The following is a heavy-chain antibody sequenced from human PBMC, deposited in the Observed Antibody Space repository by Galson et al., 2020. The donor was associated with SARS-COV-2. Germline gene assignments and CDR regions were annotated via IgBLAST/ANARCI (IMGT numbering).Heavy chain of an antibody. CDR1: GYTFTSYG. Sequence: ASVKVSCKASGYTFTSYGISWVRQAPGQGLEWMGWISAYNGNTNYAQKLQGRVTMTTDTSTSTAYMELRSLRSDDTAVYYCARVLGGAVAGTPSPFDYWGQGTLVTVSS. V-gene: IGHV1-18*01. D-gene: IGHD6-19*01. CDR3: ARVLGGAVAGTPSPFDY. CDR2: ISAYNGNT. J-gene: IGHJ4*02.